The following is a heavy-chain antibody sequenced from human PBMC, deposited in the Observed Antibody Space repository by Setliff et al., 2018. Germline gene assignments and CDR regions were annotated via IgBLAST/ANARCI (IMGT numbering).Heavy chain of an antibody. Sequence: ASVKVSCKASGYTFTSSGITWVRQAPGQGLEWMGRISAYTGNTNYAQKLQGRVTMTTDTSTNTAYMELRSLTSDDTAVYFCSRLVRYCTTTTCQRASGAELWGQGTLVTVSS. CDR1: GYTFTSSG. J-gene: IGHJ4*02. V-gene: IGHV1-18*01. D-gene: IGHD2-8*01. CDR2: ISAYTGNT. CDR3: SRLVRYCTTTTCQRASGAEL.